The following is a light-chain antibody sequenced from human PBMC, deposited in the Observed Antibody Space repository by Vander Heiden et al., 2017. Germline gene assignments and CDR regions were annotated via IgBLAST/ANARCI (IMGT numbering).Light chain of an antibody. CDR2: MVS. J-gene: IGKJ1*01. CDR3: MQPLRAPWS. CDR1: QSLLNRNGYTY. Sequence: DVALTQSPLSLPVTPGEPASISCRSSQSLLNRNGYTYLDWYLQKPGQSPQLLIYMVSHRASGVPDRFSGSGSGTDFTLTIDRVEAEDVGVYYCMQPLRAPWSFGQGTKVEIK. V-gene: IGKV2-28*01.